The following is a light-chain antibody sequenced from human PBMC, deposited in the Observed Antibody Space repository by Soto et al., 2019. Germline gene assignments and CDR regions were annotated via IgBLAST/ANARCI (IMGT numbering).Light chain of an antibody. CDR1: QSVSIH. Sequence: EIVLTQSPATLSLSPVERATLSCRASQSVSIHLAWYQQKGGQAPRLLIYDTSNGATGIPARFSGSGSGTDFTLTISSLEPEDFAVYYCQQRGNWPPGFTFGPGTKVDIK. CDR2: DTS. J-gene: IGKJ3*01. V-gene: IGKV3-11*01. CDR3: QQRGNWPPGFT.